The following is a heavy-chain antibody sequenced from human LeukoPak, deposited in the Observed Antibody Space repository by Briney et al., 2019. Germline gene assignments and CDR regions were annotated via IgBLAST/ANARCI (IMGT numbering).Heavy chain of an antibody. CDR1: GFTFGDYA. V-gene: IGHV3-49*04. D-gene: IGHD3-22*01. J-gene: IGHJ4*02. CDR3: SRDNYYDSSSHSKYYFDY. CDR2: IRSNAHGGTI. Sequence: GGSLRLSCTASGFTFGDYALSWVRQAPGKGLEWVGSIRSNAHGGTIEYAASVKGRFDISRDDSKSIVYLQMNSLKTEDTAVYYCSRDNYYDSSSHSKYYFDYWGQGTLVTVSS.